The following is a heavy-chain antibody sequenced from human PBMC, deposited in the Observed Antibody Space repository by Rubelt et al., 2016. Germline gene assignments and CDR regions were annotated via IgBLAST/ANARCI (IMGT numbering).Heavy chain of an antibody. V-gene: IGHV4-34*01. Sequence: QVQLQQWGAGLLKPSETLSLTCAVYGGSFSGHYWSWIRQPPGKGLEWIGYIYYSWSNYYNPSLKSRGTISSDTSKNQSCLKLGSVTAADAAVYYCARGYCSGGSCYSLSWFDTWGQGTLVTVSS. J-gene: IGHJ5*02. CDR3: ARGYCSGGSCYSLSWFDT. D-gene: IGHD2-15*01. CDR1: GGSFSGHY. CDR2: IYYSWSN.